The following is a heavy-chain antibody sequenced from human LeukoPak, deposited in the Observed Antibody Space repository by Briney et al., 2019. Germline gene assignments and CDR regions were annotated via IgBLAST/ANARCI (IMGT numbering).Heavy chain of an antibody. Sequence: RSLTLTCAASGFTFRSYGMHWVRQAPGKGLEWVAVISYDGSNKYILDSVKGRFTISRDNSKNTLYIQMNSLRPEDTAVYYCAKDGVGNSGAFDIWGQGTMVTVSS. D-gene: IGHD4-23*01. CDR1: GFTFRSYG. J-gene: IGHJ3*02. CDR2: ISYDGSNK. V-gene: IGHV3-30*18. CDR3: AKDGVGNSGAFDI.